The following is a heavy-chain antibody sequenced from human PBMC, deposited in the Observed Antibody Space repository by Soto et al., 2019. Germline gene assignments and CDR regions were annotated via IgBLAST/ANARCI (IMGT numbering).Heavy chain of an antibody. D-gene: IGHD6-13*01. CDR3: ARDWGKYGAAAGTNSQLNFDY. CDR2: INPNSGGT. Sequence: ASVKVSCEASGDGFTVYYMHWVRQANGQGLEWMGWINPNSGGTNYAQKFQGRVTMTRDTSISTAYMELSRLRSDDTAVYYCARDWGKYGAAAGTNSQLNFDYWGQGTLVTVSS. V-gene: IGHV1-2*02. J-gene: IGHJ4*02. CDR1: GDGFTVYY.